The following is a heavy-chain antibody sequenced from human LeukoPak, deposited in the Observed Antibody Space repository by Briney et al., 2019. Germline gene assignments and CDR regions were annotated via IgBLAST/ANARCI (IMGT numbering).Heavy chain of an antibody. CDR1: GYTFTSYD. D-gene: IGHD6-13*01. CDR2: MNPNNGNT. V-gene: IGHV1-8*01. CDR3: ARLASSSWPLYYYYGMDV. J-gene: IGHJ6*02. Sequence: ASVKVSCKASGYTFTSYDINWVRQAAGQGLEWMGWMNPNNGNTGYAQKFQGRVTMTRSTSISTAYMELSSLRSEDTAVYYCARLASSSWPLYYYYGMDVWGQGTTVTVSS.